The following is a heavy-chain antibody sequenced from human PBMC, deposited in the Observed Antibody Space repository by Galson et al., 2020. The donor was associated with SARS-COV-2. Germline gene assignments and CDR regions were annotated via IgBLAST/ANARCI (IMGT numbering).Heavy chain of an antibody. CDR2: ISYSGENT. CDR3: ARVGYSSGWSEFDH. D-gene: IGHD6-19*01. V-gene: IGHV3-23*01. J-gene: IGHJ4*02. Sequence: TGGSLRLSCAASGFTFSDSAMSWVRQAPGKGLEWVSDISYSGENTFYADSVKGRFTISRDNSKNTLFLQMNSLRADDTALYYCARVGYSSGWSEFDHWGQGALVTVSS. CDR1: GFTFSDSA.